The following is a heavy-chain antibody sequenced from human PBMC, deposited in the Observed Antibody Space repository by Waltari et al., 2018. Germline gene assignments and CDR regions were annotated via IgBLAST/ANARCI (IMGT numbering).Heavy chain of an antibody. J-gene: IGHJ4*02. V-gene: IGHV3-48*04. CDR2: ISSSSTTI. Sequence: EVQLVESGGGLVQPGGSLRLSCAASGFTFSSYGMNWVRQAPGKGLEWVSYISSSSTTIYYADSVKGRFTISRDNAKNSLYLQMNSLRAEDTAVYYCASNSWCSSTSCYSLDYWGQGTLVTVSS. CDR1: GFTFSSYG. D-gene: IGHD2-2*01. CDR3: ASNSWCSSTSCYSLDY.